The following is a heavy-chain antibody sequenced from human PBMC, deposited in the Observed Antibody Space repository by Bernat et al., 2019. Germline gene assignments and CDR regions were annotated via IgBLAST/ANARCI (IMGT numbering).Heavy chain of an antibody. CDR2: INHSGST. V-gene: IGHV4-34*01. CDR1: GGSFSGYY. D-gene: IGHD4-23*01. J-gene: IGHJ4*02. Sequence: QVQLQQWGAGRLKPSETLSLTCAVYGGSFSGYYWSWIRQPPGKGLEWIGEINHSGSTNYNPSLKSRVTISVDTSKNQFSLKLSSVTAADTAVYYCARGLRWPQYYFDYWGQGTLVTVSS. CDR3: ARGLRWPQYYFDY.